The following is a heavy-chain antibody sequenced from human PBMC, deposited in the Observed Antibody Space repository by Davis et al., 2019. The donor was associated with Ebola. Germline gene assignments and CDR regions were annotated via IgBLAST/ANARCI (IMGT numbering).Heavy chain of an antibody. CDR3: ARLQQLALFDY. D-gene: IGHD6-13*01. V-gene: IGHV4-34*01. CDR1: GGSFSGYY. J-gene: IGHJ4*02. Sequence: PSETLSLTCAVYGGSFSGYYWSWIRQPPGKGLEWIGEINHSGSTNYNPSLKSRVTISVDTSKNQFSLKLSSVTAADTAVYYCARLQQLALFDYWGQGTLVTVSS. CDR2: INHSGST.